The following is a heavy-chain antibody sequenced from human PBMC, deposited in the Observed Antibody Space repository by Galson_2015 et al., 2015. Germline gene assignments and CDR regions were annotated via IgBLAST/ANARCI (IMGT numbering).Heavy chain of an antibody. CDR3: AKDLQRYGSGSSHYYYYGMDV. V-gene: IGHV3-23*01. CDR1: GFTFSSYA. D-gene: IGHD3-10*01. Sequence: SLRLSCAASGFTFSSYAMSWVRQAPGKGLEWVSAISGSGGSTYYADSVKGRFTISRDNSKNTLYLQMNSLRAEDTAVYYCAKDLQRYGSGSSHYYYYGMDVWGQGTTVTVSS. CDR2: ISGSGGST. J-gene: IGHJ6*02.